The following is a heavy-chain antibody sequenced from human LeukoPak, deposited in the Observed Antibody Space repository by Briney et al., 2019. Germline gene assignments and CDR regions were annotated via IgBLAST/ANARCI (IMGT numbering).Heavy chain of an antibody. V-gene: IGHV3-7*03. J-gene: IGHJ4*02. CDR2: IKEDGSDK. D-gene: IGHD3-3*01. CDR1: GFPFSNYW. Sequence: GGALRLSFAASGFPFSNYWMSWGRRTPGKGLGGGANIKEDGSDKYYLDSLKGRFTISKDNAKNSLYLQMNSLRAEDTAVYYCAKDRTRQAYWGQGTLVTVSS. CDR3: AKDRTRQAY.